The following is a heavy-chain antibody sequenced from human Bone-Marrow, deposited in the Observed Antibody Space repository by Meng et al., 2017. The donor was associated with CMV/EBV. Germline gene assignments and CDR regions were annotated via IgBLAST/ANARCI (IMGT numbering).Heavy chain of an antibody. Sequence: GGSLRLSCAASGFTFSSYAMHWVRQAPGKGLEWVAVISYDGSNKYYADSVKGRFTISRDNSKNTLYLQMNSLRAEDTAVYYCAREPIKSVVVPAAVYGMDVWGQGTTVTFSS. CDR2: ISYDGSNK. J-gene: IGHJ6*02. D-gene: IGHD2-2*01. CDR1: GFTFSSYA. CDR3: AREPIKSVVVPAAVYGMDV. V-gene: IGHV3-30-3*01.